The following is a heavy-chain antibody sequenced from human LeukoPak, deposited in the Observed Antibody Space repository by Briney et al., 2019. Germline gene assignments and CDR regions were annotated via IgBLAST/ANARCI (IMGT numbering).Heavy chain of an antibody. Sequence: KASETLSLTCTVSGGSISSYYWSWIRQPPGKGLEWIGYIWYSGNTNYNPSLKSRVTISVDTSKNQFSLKLSSVTAADTAVYYCARADMDTAMGPHMDVWGKGTTVTVSS. J-gene: IGHJ6*03. V-gene: IGHV4-59*01. CDR3: ARADMDTAMGPHMDV. CDR1: GGSISSYY. CDR2: IWYSGNT. D-gene: IGHD5-18*01.